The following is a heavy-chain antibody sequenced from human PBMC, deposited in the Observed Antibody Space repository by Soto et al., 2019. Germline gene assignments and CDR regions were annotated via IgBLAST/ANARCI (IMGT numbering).Heavy chain of an antibody. CDR1: GFTFSSYA. V-gene: IGHV3-23*01. D-gene: IGHD2-2*02. CDR2: ISGSGGST. CDR3: TKERGGRSCSSTSCYTDRRYYYGMDV. Sequence: EVQLLESGGGLVQPGGSLRLSCAASGFTFSSYAMSWVRQAPGKGLEWVSAISGSGGSTYYADSVKGRFTISRDNSKNTLYLQMNSLRAEDTAVYYCTKERGGRSCSSTSCYTDRRYYYGMDVWGQGTTVTVSS. J-gene: IGHJ6*02.